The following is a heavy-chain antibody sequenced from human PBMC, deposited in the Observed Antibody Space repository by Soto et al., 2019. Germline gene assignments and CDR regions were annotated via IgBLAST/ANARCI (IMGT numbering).Heavy chain of an antibody. V-gene: IGHV4-59*01. CDR2: IYYSGST. D-gene: IGHD6-13*01. CDR1: GGSISSYY. J-gene: IGHJ4*02. CDR3: AIDHRSSSWYVSYFNY. Sequence: SETLSLTCTVSGGSISSYYWSWIRQPPGKGLEWIGYIYYSGSTNYNPSLKSRVTISVDTSKNQFSLKLSSVTAADTAVYYCAIDHRSSSWYVSYFNYWGQGTLVTVSS.